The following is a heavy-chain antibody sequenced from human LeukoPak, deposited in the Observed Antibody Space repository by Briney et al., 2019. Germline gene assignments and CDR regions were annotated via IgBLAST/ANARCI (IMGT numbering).Heavy chain of an antibody. CDR3: ATQMLLCHYY. J-gene: IGHJ4*02. Sequence: GSLRLSCAASGFTFSSYAMNWVRQPPGKGLEWIGSTFYSGSTYYNPSLKSRVTISVDTSKNQFSLKLSSVTASDTAVYYCATQMLLCHYYWGQGTLVTVSS. V-gene: IGHV4-59*05. D-gene: IGHD3-10*01. CDR2: TFYSGST. CDR1: GFTFSSYA.